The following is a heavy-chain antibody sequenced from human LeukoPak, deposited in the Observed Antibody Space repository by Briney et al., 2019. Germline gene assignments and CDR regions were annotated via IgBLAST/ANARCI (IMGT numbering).Heavy chain of an antibody. V-gene: IGHV4-59*01. CDR2: IYYSGST. D-gene: IGHD2-15*01. CDR3: ARRGYCSGGSCYSFDY. Sequence: SETLSLTCTVSGGSISSYYWTWIRQPPGKGLEYIGHIYYSGSTNYIPSLKSRVTISVDTSKTQFSLKLSSVTAADTAVYYCARRGYCSGGSCYSFDYWGQGTLVTVSS. CDR1: GGSISSYY. J-gene: IGHJ4*02.